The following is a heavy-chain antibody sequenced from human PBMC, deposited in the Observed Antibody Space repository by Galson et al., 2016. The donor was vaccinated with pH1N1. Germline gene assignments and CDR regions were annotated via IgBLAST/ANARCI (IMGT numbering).Heavy chain of an antibody. CDR3: ARMTYGDYSNLFDP. J-gene: IGHJ5*02. V-gene: IGHV2-70*01. CDR2: IDWDDDK. CDR1: GFSLSTSGMC. Sequence: PALVKPTQTLTLTCTFSGFSLSTSGMCVSWIRQPPGKALEWLALIDWDDDKYYSTSLKTRLTISKDTSKNQVVLTMTNMDPVDTATYYCARMTYGDYSNLFDPWGQGTLVTASS. D-gene: IGHD4-17*01.